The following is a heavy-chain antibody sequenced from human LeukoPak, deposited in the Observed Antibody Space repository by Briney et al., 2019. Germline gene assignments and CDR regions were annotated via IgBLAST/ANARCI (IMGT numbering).Heavy chain of an antibody. CDR1: GFTFSSYA. CDR2: ISYDGSNK. Sequence: PGGSLRLSCAASGFTFSSYAMHWVRQAPGKGLEWVAVISYDGSNKYYADSVKGRFTISRDNSKNTLYLQMNSLRAEDTAVYYCARESGLVVFGVVIRGKNFDYWGQGTLVTVSS. D-gene: IGHD3-3*01. V-gene: IGHV3-30*04. CDR3: ARESGLVVFGVVIRGKNFDY. J-gene: IGHJ4*02.